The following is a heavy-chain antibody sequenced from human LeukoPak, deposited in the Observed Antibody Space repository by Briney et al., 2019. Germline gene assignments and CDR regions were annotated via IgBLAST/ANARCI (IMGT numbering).Heavy chain of an antibody. Sequence: GGSLRLSCAASEFTFSSYWMSWVRQAPGKGLEWVANIKQDGSEKYYVDSVKGRFTISRDNAKNSLYLQMNSLRAEDTAVYYCARDNLAGRGYYYGMDVWGQGTTVTVSS. J-gene: IGHJ6*02. CDR3: ARDNLAGRGYYYGMDV. V-gene: IGHV3-7*01. CDR2: IKQDGSEK. CDR1: EFTFSSYW.